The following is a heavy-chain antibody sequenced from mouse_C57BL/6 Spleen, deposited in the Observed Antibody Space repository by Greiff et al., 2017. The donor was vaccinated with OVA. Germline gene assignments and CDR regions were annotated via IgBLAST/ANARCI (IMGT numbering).Heavy chain of an antibody. Sequence: EVQLQQSGAELVKPGASVKISCKASGYTFTDYYMNWVKQSPGKSLEWIGDISPNSGCTSYTQTFKGKSTLTVDKTSSTAYMELRSLTSEDSAVYYCARGCEEDYWGQGTTVTVSS. CDR3: ARGCEEDY. CDR2: ISPNSGCT. V-gene: IGHV1-26*01. CDR1: GYTFTDYY. J-gene: IGHJ2*01.